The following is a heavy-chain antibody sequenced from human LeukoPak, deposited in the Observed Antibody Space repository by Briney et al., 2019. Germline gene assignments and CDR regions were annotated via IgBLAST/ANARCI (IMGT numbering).Heavy chain of an antibody. D-gene: IGHD2-8*01. CDR2: IYSGGST. V-gene: IGHV3-66*02. Sequence: GGSLRLSCAASGLTVSSNYMSWARQAPGKGLEWVSVIYSGGSTYYADSVKGRFTISRDNSKNTLYLQMNSLRAEDTAVYYCARVISGYCTNGVCYYFDYWGQGTLVTVSS. CDR3: ARVISGYCTNGVCYYFDY. CDR1: GLTVSSNY. J-gene: IGHJ4*02.